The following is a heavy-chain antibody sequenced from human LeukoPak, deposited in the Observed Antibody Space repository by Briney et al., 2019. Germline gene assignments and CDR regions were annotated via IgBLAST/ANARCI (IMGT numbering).Heavy chain of an antibody. CDR3: AKANSSGWLYYFDY. Sequence: GGSLRLSCAASGFTFSSYAISWVRQAPGKGLEWVSAISGSGGSTYYADSVKGRFTISRDNSKNTLYLQMNSLRAEDTAVYYCAKANSSGWLYYFDYWGQGTLVTVSS. V-gene: IGHV3-23*01. D-gene: IGHD6-19*01. J-gene: IGHJ4*02. CDR1: GFTFSSYA. CDR2: ISGSGGST.